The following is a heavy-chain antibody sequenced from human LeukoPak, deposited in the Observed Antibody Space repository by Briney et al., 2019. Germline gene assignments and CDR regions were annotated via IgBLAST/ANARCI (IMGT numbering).Heavy chain of an antibody. CDR1: GGSFSGYY. CDR2: IYYSGST. D-gene: IGHD4-11*01. CDR3: ARDHTETSSLNFRNYYYYGMDI. Sequence: KASETLSLTCAVYGGSFSGYYWSWIRQPPGKGLEWIGYIYYSGSTYYNPSLTSRVTMSVDTSKNQFSLKLSSVTAADTAIYYCARDHTETSSLNFRNYYYYGMDIWGQGTTVIVSS. J-gene: IGHJ6*02. V-gene: IGHV4-34*09.